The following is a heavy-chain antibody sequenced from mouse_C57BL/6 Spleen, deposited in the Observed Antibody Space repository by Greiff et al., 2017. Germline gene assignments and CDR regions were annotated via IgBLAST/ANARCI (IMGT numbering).Heavy chain of an antibody. J-gene: IGHJ4*01. CDR3: ARHEIYYGYDVGYYAMDY. CDR2: FYPGSGSI. D-gene: IGHD2-2*01. V-gene: IGHV1-62-2*01. CDR1: GYTFTEYT. Sequence: VQLQQSGAELVKPGASVKLSCKASGYTFTEYTIHWVKQRSGQGLEWIGWFYPGSGSIKYNEKVKDKATLTAYKSSSTVYMELSRLTSADSAVYFYARHEIYYGYDVGYYAMDYWGQGTSVTVSS.